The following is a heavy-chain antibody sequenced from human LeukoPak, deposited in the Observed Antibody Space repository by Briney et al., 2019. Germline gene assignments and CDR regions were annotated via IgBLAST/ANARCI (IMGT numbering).Heavy chain of an antibody. CDR1: GFTLTDYY. J-gene: IGHJ3*02. Sequence: GGSLRLSCAASGFTLTDYYMTWIRQAPGKGLEWVSYISSSGGTIYYADSVKGRFSISRDNAKNSLYLQMNTLRAEDTAVYYCARPGYCSGDTCYVAFDIWGQGTMVTVSS. CDR3: ARPGYCSGDTCYVAFDI. V-gene: IGHV3-11*04. CDR2: ISSSGGTI. D-gene: IGHD2-15*01.